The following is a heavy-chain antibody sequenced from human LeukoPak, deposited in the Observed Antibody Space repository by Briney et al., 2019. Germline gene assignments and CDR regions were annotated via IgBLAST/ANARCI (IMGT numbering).Heavy chain of an antibody. D-gene: IGHD3-9*01. Sequence: ASVKVSCKASGYTFTSYGISWVRQAPGQGLEWMGWISAYNGNTNYAQKLQGRVTMTTDTSTSTAYMELRSLRSDDTAVYYCARGPTYYDILTGYKFDPWGQGTLVTVSS. CDR1: GYTFTSYG. V-gene: IGHV1-18*01. CDR3: ARGPTYYDILTGYKFDP. CDR2: ISAYNGNT. J-gene: IGHJ5*02.